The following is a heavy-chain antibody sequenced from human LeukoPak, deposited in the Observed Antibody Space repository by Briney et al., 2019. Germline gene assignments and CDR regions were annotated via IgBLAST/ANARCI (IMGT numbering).Heavy chain of an antibody. D-gene: IGHD1-26*01. Sequence: PGRSLRLSCAASGFTFSSYGMSWVRQAPGKGLEWVSAISGSAVYTYYADSVKGRFIISRDNSKNTLYLQMNSLRAEDTAVYYCATNGGSYWSPFDYWGQGTLVTVSS. CDR3: ATNGGSYWSPFDY. V-gene: IGHV3-23*01. CDR1: GFTFSSYG. J-gene: IGHJ4*02. CDR2: ISGSAVYT.